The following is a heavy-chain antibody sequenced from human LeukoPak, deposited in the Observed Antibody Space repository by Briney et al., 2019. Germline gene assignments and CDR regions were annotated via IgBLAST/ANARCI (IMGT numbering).Heavy chain of an antibody. V-gene: IGHV3-48*01. Sequence: PGGSLRLSCAASGFTFSSYSMNWVRQAPGKGPEWVSYISSSSSTIYYADSVKGRFTISRDNAKNSLYLQMNSLRAEDTAVYYCAFGAVPDAFDIWGQGTMVTVSS. D-gene: IGHD3-3*01. CDR2: ISSSSSTI. CDR1: GFTFSSYS. J-gene: IGHJ3*02. CDR3: AFGAVPDAFDI.